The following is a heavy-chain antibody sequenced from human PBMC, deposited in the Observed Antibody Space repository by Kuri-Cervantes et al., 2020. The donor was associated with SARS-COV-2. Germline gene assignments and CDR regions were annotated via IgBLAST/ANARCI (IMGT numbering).Heavy chain of an antibody. V-gene: IGHV1-69*05. D-gene: IGHD3-16*01. CDR1: GGTFSSYT. CDR3: ARDREGGSGWFDP. Sequence: SVKVSCKASGGTFSSYTISWVRQAPGQGLEWMGGIIPIFGTTNYAQKFQGRVTLTRDTSISTAYMELNSLTSEDTAVYYCARDREGGSGWFDPWGQGTLVTVSS. J-gene: IGHJ5*02. CDR2: IIPIFGTT.